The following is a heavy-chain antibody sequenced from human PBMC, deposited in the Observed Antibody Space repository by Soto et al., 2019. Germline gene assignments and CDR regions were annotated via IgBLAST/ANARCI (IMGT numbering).Heavy chain of an antibody. V-gene: IGHV4-39*01. D-gene: IGHD3-10*01. CDR3: RVTMSVRTTTPRFSLTVTSVPAADTAVYYCARQRIERTRITMVRGVMYYFDY. Sequence: SETLSLTCTVSGGSISSSSYYWGWIRQPPGKGLEWIGSIYYSGSTYYNPSLKSRVTISVDTSKNQFSLKLSSVTPSNPPPPNCRVTMSVRTTTPRFSLTVTSVPAADTAVYYCARQRIERTRITMVRGVMYYFDYWGQGTLVTVSS. CDR1: GGSISSSSYY. J-gene: IGHJ4*02. CDR2: IYYSGST.